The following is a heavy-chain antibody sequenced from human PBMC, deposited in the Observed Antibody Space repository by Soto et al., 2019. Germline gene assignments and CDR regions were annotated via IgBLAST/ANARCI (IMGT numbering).Heavy chain of an antibody. CDR2: ISAYNGNT. J-gene: IGHJ4*02. CDR3: ARVSAVWAVAEYPPAVEIDY. V-gene: IGHV1-18*01. Sequence: ASVKVSCKASGYTFTSYGISWVRQAPGQGLEWIGWISAYNGNTNYAQKLQGRVTMTTDTSTSTAYMELRSLRSDDTAVYYCARVSAVWAVAEYPPAVEIDYWGQGTLVTVSS. D-gene: IGHD6-19*01. CDR1: GYTFTSYG.